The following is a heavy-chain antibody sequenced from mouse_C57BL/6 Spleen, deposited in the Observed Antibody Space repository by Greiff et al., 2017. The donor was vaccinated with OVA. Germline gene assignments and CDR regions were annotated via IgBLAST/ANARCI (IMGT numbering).Heavy chain of an antibody. CDR1: GFTFSSYA. V-gene: IGHV5-4*01. D-gene: IGHD2-1*01. CDR2: ISDGGSYT. Sequence: EVQLVESGGGLVKPGGSLKLSCAASGFTFSSYAMSWVRQTPEKRLEWVATISDGGSYTYYPDNVKGRFTISRDNAKNNLYLQMSHLKSEDTAVYYGARDIYYGSYYFDYWGQGTTLTVSS. CDR3: ARDIYYGSYYFDY. J-gene: IGHJ2*01.